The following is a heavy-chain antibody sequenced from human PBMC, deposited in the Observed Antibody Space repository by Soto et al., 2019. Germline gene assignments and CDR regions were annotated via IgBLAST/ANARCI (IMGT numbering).Heavy chain of an antibody. CDR1: GGSISSGGYY. D-gene: IGHD5-18*01. CDR2: IYYSGST. V-gene: IGHV4-31*03. CDR3: ARGRKLLGGYGDYFDY. Sequence: QVQLQESGPGLVKPSQTLSLTCTVSGGSISSGGYYWSWIRQHPGKGLEWIGYIYYSGSTYYNPSRKSRVTISVDTSKNQFSLKLSSVTAADTAVYYCARGRKLLGGYGDYFDYWGQGTLVTVSS. J-gene: IGHJ4*02.